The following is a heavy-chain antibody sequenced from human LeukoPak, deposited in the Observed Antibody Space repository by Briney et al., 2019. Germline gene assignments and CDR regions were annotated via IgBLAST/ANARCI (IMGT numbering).Heavy chain of an antibody. J-gene: IGHJ4*02. CDR2: ISSTGSFI. CDR3: ARDQGSYGSGSYYDY. V-gene: IGHV3-21*01. CDR1: GFNLSTYS. D-gene: IGHD3-10*01. Sequence: GGSLRLSCVASGFNLSTYSLNWVRQAPGKGLEWVASISSTGSFIYYRDSVKGRFTISRDNAKNSLYLQMNSLRVDDTAVYYCARDQGSYGSGSYYDYWGQGTLVTVSS.